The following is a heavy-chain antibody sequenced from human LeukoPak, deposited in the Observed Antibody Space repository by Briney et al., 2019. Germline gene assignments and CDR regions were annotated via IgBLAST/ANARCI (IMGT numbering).Heavy chain of an antibody. CDR3: ARVGSGSGSYFFDY. J-gene: IGHJ4*02. CDR1: GYTFTSYD. D-gene: IGHD3-10*01. Sequence: ASVTVSCKASGYTFTSYDIDWVRQAIGQGLEWMGWMNPSSGNTGYAQKFQGRVTMTRNTSISTAYMELSSLRSEDTAVYYCARVGSGSGSYFFDYWGQGTLVTVSS. V-gene: IGHV1-8*01. CDR2: MNPSSGNT.